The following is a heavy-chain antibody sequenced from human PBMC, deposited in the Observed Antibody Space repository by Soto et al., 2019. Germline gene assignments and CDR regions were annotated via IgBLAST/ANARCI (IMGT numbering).Heavy chain of an antibody. V-gene: IGHV4-4*02. CDR1: GGSISSSNW. CDR2: IYHSGST. J-gene: IGHJ4*02. Sequence: SETLSLTCAVSGGSISSSNWWRWVRQPPGKGLEWIGEIYHSGSTNYNPSLKSRVTISVDKSKNQFSLKLSSVTAADTAVYYCARGVIAAAGTGSDYFDYWGQGTLVTVSS. D-gene: IGHD6-13*01. CDR3: ARGVIAAAGTGSDYFDY.